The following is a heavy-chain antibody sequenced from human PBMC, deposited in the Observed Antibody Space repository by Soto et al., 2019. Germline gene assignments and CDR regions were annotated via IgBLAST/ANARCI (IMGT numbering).Heavy chain of an antibody. CDR3: AHIGDDCSGGSCYSAFDY. D-gene: IGHD2-15*01. V-gene: IGHV2-5*02. J-gene: IGHJ4*02. CDR1: GFSLSTSGVG. Sequence: QITLKESGPPLVKPTQTLTLTCTFSGFSLSTSGVGVGWIRQPPGKALEWLALIYWDDDKRYSPSLKSRLTITKDTSKNQVVLTMTNMDPVDTATYYCAHIGDDCSGGSCYSAFDYWGQGTLVTVSS. CDR2: IYWDDDK.